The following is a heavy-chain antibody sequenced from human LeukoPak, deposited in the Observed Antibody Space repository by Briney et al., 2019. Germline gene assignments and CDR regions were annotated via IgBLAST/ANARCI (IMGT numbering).Heavy chain of an antibody. CDR2: IIPIFGTG. CDR1: GYTFNTYG. V-gene: IGHV1-69*05. CDR3: ARGTLRRGWRGGYFNY. J-gene: IGHJ4*02. Sequence: ASVKVSCKPYGYTFNTYGITWVRQAPGQGLEWMGGIIPIFGTGIYAQRFQGRVTITTDESTSTTYMELSSLNSEDTAVYYCARGTLRRGWRGGYFNYWGQGTLVTVSS. D-gene: IGHD2-15*01.